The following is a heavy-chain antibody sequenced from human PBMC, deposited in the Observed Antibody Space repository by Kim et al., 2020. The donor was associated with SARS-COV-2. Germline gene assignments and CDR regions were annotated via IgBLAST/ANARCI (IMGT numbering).Heavy chain of an antibody. J-gene: IGHJ6*02. V-gene: IGHV1-3*01. CDR3: AREESTSQYYYYGMDV. D-gene: IGHD2-2*01. CDR2: INAGNGNT. CDR1: GYTFTSYA. Sequence: ASVKVSCKASGYTFTSYAMHWVRQAPGQRLEWMGWINAGNGNTKYSQKFQGRVTITRDTSASTAYMELSSLRSEDTAVYYCAREESTSQYYYYGMDVWGQGTTVTVSS.